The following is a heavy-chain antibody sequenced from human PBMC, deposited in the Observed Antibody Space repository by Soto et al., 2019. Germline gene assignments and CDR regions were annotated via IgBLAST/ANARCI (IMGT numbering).Heavy chain of an antibody. J-gene: IGHJ4*02. CDR2: INQDGSEK. Sequence: GGTLRLSCAVFESTVSRDWMNWVRQAPGKGLEWVAHINQDGSEKYYVDSVKGRFTISRNNAKKSLYLQMNSLRPADTAMYYCSGGVGDAFWGQGTPVSV. CDR1: ESTVSRDW. CDR3: SGGVGDAF. D-gene: IGHD1-26*01. V-gene: IGHV3-7*04.